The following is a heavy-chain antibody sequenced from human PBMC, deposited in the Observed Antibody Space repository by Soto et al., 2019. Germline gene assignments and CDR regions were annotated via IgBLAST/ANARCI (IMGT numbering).Heavy chain of an antibody. D-gene: IGHD3-22*01. Sequence: SETLSLTCTVSGAFVSRSSYHWNWIRQPPGKGLEGIGYISYSGSTNYNPSLKSRVTISVDTTKNQFSLKLISVTAADTAIYYCASYYDGSGYYDRPQFDYGGQGTLVTAPQ. CDR3: ASYYDGSGYYDRPQFDY. V-gene: IGHV4-61*01. J-gene: IGHJ4*02. CDR1: GAFVSRSSYH. CDR2: ISYSGST.